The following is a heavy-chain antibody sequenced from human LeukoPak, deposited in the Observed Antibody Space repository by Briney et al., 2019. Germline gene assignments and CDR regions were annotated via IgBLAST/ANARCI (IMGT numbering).Heavy chain of an antibody. CDR1: RFTFRSYW. J-gene: IGHJ6*02. Sequence: PGGSLRLSSAAPRFTFRSYWMYWVRQAPGKGLWWGSRINSDGSSTSYADSVKGRFTISRDNAKNTLYLQMNSLRAEDTAVYYCARVLCSGWPNCYYYYGRDVWGQGTTVTVSS. V-gene: IGHV3-74*01. CDR2: INSDGSST. D-gene: IGHD6-19*01. CDR3: ARVLCSGWPNCYYYYGRDV.